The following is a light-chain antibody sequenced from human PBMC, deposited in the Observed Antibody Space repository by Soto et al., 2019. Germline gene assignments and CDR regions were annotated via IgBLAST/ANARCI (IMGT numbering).Light chain of an antibody. J-gene: IGKJ4*01. CDR2: AAS. V-gene: IGKV1-8*01. CDR3: QQYKSYSLT. Sequence: AIRMTQAPSSFSASTGDRVTIPCRASQGISSYLAWYQQKPGKAPKLLIYAASTLQSGVPSRFSGSGSGTDFTLTISCLQSEDFATYYCQQYKSYSLTFGGGTKVDIK. CDR1: QGISSY.